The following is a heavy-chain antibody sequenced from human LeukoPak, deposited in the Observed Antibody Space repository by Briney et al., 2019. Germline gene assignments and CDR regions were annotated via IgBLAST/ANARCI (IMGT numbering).Heavy chain of an antibody. J-gene: IGHJ4*02. V-gene: IGHV4-34*01. Sequence: SETLSLTCAVYGGSLSGYYWSWIRQPPGKRLEWIGSIYYSGSTYYNPSLKSRVTISIDTSANQFSLTLSSVTAADTAVYYCARIWVAAATSFDYWGQGTLVTVSS. CDR1: GGSLSGYY. D-gene: IGHD2-2*01. CDR3: ARIWVAAATSFDY. CDR2: IYYSGST.